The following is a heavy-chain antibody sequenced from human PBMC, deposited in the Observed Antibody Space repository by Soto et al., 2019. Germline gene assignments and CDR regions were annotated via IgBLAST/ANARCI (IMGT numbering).Heavy chain of an antibody. CDR1: GFTFSSYA. D-gene: IGHD4-17*01. J-gene: IGHJ5*02. CDR3: AENRDYVNWFDP. V-gene: IGHV3-23*01. Sequence: EVQLLESGGGLVQPGGSLRLSCAASGFTFSSYAMSWVRQAPGKGLEWGSAISGSGGSTYYADSVKGRFTISRDNSKNTLYLQMNSLRAEDTAVYYCAENRDYVNWFDPWGQGTLVTVSS. CDR2: ISGSGGST.